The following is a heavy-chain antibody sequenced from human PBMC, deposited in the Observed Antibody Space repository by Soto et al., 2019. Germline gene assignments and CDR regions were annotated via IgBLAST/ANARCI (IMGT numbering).Heavy chain of an antibody. Sequence: QVQLVESGGGVVQPGRSLRLSCAASGFTFSSYGMHWVRQAPGKGLEWVAVIWYDGSNKYYADSVKGRFTISRDNSKNTLYLQMNSLRAEDTAVYYCAREVFRSSPNWFDPWGQGTLVNVSS. CDR2: IWYDGSNK. CDR3: AREVFRSSPNWFDP. J-gene: IGHJ5*02. D-gene: IGHD3-3*01. V-gene: IGHV3-33*01. CDR1: GFTFSSYG.